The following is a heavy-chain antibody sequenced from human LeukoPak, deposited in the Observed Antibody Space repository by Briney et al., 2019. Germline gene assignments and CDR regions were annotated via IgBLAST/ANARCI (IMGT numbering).Heavy chain of an antibody. Sequence: PGGSLRLSCAASGFTFSSYEINWVRQAPGKGLEWVSYISSSGSTIYYADSVKGRFTISRDNAKNSLYLQMNSLRAEDTAVYYCAREMVSYSSSWYGRTTERGFDPWGQGTLVTVSS. CDR2: ISSSGSTI. V-gene: IGHV3-48*03. CDR1: GFTFSSYE. CDR3: AREMVSYSSSWYGRTTERGFDP. J-gene: IGHJ5*02. D-gene: IGHD6-13*01.